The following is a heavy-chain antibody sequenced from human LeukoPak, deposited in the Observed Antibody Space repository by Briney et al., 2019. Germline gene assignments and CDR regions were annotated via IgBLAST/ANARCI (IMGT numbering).Heavy chain of an antibody. D-gene: IGHD5-24*01. CDR1: GFTFSSYW. CDR3: ARDGNLEMATIFLAVSDWYFDL. J-gene: IGHJ2*01. CDR2: IKQDGSEK. Sequence: GESLRLSCAASGFTFSSYWMSWVRQAPGKGLEWVANIKQDGSEKYYVDSVKGRFTISRDNAKNSLYLQMNSLRAEDTAVYYCARDGNLEMATIFLAVSDWYFDLWGRGTLVTVSS. V-gene: IGHV3-7*01.